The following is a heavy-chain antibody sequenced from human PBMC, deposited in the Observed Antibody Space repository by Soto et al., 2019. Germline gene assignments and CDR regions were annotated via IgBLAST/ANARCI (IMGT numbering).Heavy chain of an antibody. D-gene: IGHD2-15*01. V-gene: IGHV1-24*01. CDR3: ATVTRQPKTVVVAVAGGFHYYYGMDV. CDR2: FDPEDGET. J-gene: IGHJ6*02. CDR1: GYTLTELS. Sequence: ASVKVSCKVSGYTLTELSMHWVRQAPGKGLEWMGGFDPEDGETIYAQKFQGRVTMTEDTSTDPAYMELSSLRSEDTAVYYCATVTRQPKTVVVAVAGGFHYYYGMDVWGQGTTVTVSS.